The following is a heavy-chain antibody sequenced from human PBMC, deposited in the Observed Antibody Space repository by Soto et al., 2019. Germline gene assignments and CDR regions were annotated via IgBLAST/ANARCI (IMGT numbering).Heavy chain of an antibody. CDR3: ARLWFGELFNDAFDI. V-gene: IGHV2-70*11. CDR2: IDWDDDK. Sequence: SGPTLVNPTQTLTLTCTFSGFSLSTSGMCVSWIRQPPGKALEWLARIDWDDDKYYSTSLKTRLTISKDTSKNQVVLTMTNMDPVDTATYYCARLWFGELFNDAFDIWGQGTMVTVSS. D-gene: IGHD3-10*01. J-gene: IGHJ3*02. CDR1: GFSLSTSGMC.